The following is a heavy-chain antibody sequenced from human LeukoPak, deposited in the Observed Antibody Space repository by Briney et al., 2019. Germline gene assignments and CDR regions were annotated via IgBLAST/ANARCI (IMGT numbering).Heavy chain of an antibody. Sequence: SETLSLTCTVSGGSISSSSYYWGWIRQPPGKGLEWIGGIYYSGSTYYNPSHKSRVTICVDTSKNQFSLKLSSVTAADTAVYYCANFGVVIPDDYWGQGTLVTVSS. V-gene: IGHV4-39*01. J-gene: IGHJ4*02. CDR2: IYYSGST. CDR1: GGSISSSSYY. D-gene: IGHD3-3*01. CDR3: ANFGVVIPDDY.